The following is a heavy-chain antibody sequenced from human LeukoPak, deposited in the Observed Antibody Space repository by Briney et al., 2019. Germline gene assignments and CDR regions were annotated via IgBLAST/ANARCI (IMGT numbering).Heavy chain of an antibody. V-gene: IGHV3-15*01. CDR3: TTYYSSSWYTLFDYYYYMDV. CDR1: GFTFSNAW. Sequence: SGGSLRLSCAASGFTFSNAWMSWVRQAPGKGLEWVGRIKSKTDGGTTDYAAPVKGRFTISRDDSKNTLYLQMNSLKTEDTAVYYCTTYYSSSWYTLFDYYYYMDVWGKGTTVTVSS. CDR2: IKSKTDGGTT. J-gene: IGHJ6*03. D-gene: IGHD6-13*01.